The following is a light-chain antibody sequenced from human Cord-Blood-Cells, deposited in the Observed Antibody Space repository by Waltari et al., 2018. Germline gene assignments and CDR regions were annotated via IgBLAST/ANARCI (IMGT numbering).Light chain of an antibody. CDR1: SSDVGGHNY. J-gene: IGLJ2*01. Sequence: QSALTQPPSASGSPGQSVTISCTGTSSDVGGHNYVYWYQQHPGKAPKLMSYEVSKRPSGDPHSFAGSKSGSTASLTVSGLQAEDEADYYCSSYAGSNNVVFGGGTKLTVL. V-gene: IGLV2-8*01. CDR3: SSYAGSNNVV. CDR2: EVS.